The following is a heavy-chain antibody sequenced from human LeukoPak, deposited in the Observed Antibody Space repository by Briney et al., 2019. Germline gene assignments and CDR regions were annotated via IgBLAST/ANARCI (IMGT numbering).Heavy chain of an antibody. D-gene: IGHD3-22*01. J-gene: IGHJ4*02. CDR1: GFNFSTYS. V-gene: IGHV3-21*01. CDR3: ARLVVVITQFDY. Sequence: GGSLRLSCAASGFNFSTYSMKWVRQAPGKGLEWVSSISSSASFIYYADSVKGRFTISRDNAKNSLYLQMNSLRAEDTAVYYCARLVVVITQFDYWGQGTLVTVSS. CDR2: ISSSASFI.